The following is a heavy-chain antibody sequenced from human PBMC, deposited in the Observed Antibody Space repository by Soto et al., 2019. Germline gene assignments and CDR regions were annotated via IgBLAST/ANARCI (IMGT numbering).Heavy chain of an antibody. J-gene: IGHJ5*02. Sequence: SETLSLTCTVSGGSISSYYWIWIRQPPGKGLEWIGYIYYSGSTNYNPSLKSRVTISVDTSKNQFSLKLSSVTAADTAVYYCARVGFLEWLFGPNPEDNWFEPWGQGTLVTVSS. CDR2: IYYSGST. CDR1: GGSISSYY. V-gene: IGHV4-59*01. CDR3: ARVGFLEWLFGPNPEDNWFEP. D-gene: IGHD3-3*02.